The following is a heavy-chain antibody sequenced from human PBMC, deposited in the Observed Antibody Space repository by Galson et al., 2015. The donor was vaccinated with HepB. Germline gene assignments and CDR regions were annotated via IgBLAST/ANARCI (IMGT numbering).Heavy chain of an antibody. D-gene: IGHD3-10*01. CDR3: AKDWDLYYYGSDPFDY. V-gene: IGHV3-9*01. CDR1: GFTFDDYA. CDR2: ISWNSGRV. J-gene: IGHJ4*02. Sequence: SLRLSCAAFGFTFDDYAMHWVRQAPGKGLEWVSDISWNSGRVGYADSVKGRFTISRDNAKNSLYLQMNSLRAEDTALYYCAKDWDLYYYGSDPFDYWGQGTLVTVSS.